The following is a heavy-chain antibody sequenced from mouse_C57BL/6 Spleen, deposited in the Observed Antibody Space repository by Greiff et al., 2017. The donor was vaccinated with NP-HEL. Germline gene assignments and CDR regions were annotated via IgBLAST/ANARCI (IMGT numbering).Heavy chain of an antibody. CDR2: ISSGSSTI. V-gene: IGHV5-17*01. CDR1: GFTFSDYG. J-gene: IGHJ2*01. CDR3: ARDGYYLDY. D-gene: IGHD2-3*01. Sequence: EVKLVESGGGLVKPGGSLKLSCAASGFTFSDYGMHWVRQAPEKGLEWVAYISSGSSTIYYADTVKGRFTISRANAKNTLFLQMTSLRSEDTAMYYCARDGYYLDYWGQGTTLTVSS.